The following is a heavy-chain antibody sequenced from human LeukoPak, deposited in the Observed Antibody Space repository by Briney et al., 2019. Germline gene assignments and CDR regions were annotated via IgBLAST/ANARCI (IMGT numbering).Heavy chain of an antibody. Sequence: GGSLRLSCAASGFTFSSYAMSWVRQAPGKGLEWVSAFSAGGSTYYADSVKGRFTISRDNSKNTLYLQMNSLRAEDTGVYYCAKRGQYYYDSSGYYYQDWGQGTLVIVSS. V-gene: IGHV3-23*01. D-gene: IGHD3-22*01. CDR1: GFTFSSYA. J-gene: IGHJ4*02. CDR2: FSAGGST. CDR3: AKRGQYYYDSSGYYYQD.